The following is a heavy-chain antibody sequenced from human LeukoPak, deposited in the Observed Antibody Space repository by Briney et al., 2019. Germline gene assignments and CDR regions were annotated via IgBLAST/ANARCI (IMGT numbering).Heavy chain of an antibody. V-gene: IGHV1-24*01. Sequence: ASVKVSCKVSGYTLTELSMHWVRQAPGKGLEWMGGFDPEDGETIYAQKFQGRVTMTEDTSTDAAYMELSSLTSEDTVVYYCATPDPIVVVPAAITGYYYYMDVWGKGTTVTVSS. CDR1: GYTLTELS. CDR2: FDPEDGET. J-gene: IGHJ6*03. D-gene: IGHD2-2*02. CDR3: ATPDPIVVVPAAITGYYYYMDV.